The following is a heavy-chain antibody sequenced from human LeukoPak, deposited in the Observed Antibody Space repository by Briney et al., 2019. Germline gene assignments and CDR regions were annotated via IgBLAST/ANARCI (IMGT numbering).Heavy chain of an antibody. D-gene: IGHD6-19*01. CDR3: AKDLSRAVAADWFDP. V-gene: IGHV3-23*01. CDR1: GFTFSDHY. J-gene: IGHJ5*02. CDR2: ISDSGGST. Sequence: GGSLRLSCAASGFTFSDHYMTWIRQAPGKGLEWVSSISDSGGSTYYADSVKGRFTISRDNSKNTLYLQMTNLRAADTAVYYCAKDLSRAVAADWFDPWDQGSLVTVSS.